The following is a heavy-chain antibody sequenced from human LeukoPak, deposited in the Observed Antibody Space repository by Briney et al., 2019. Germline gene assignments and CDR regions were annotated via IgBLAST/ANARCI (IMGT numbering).Heavy chain of an antibody. CDR1: GGSISSYY. CDR3: ARAYYYGSGSQLPDD. J-gene: IGHJ4*02. Sequence: PSETLSLTCTVSGGSISSYYWSWIRQPPGKGLEWIGYIYYSGSTNYNPSLKSRVTISVDTPKNQFSLKLSSVTAADTAVYYCARAYYYGSGSQLPDDWGQGTLVTVSS. D-gene: IGHD3-10*01. V-gene: IGHV4-59*01. CDR2: IYYSGST.